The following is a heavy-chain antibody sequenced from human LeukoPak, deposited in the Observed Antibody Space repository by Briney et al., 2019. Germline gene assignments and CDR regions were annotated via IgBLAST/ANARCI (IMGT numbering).Heavy chain of an antibody. CDR1: GYRFTSYW. D-gene: IGHD5-12*01. Sequence: ESLKISCKGSGYRFTSYWIGWVHQMPGKGPEWMGIIYPGDSDTRYSPSFQGQVTISADKSISTAYLQWSSLKASDTAMYYCARAVANKGWYYFDYWGQGTLVTVSS. CDR3: ARAVANKGWYYFDY. V-gene: IGHV5-51*07. J-gene: IGHJ4*02. CDR2: IYPGDSDT.